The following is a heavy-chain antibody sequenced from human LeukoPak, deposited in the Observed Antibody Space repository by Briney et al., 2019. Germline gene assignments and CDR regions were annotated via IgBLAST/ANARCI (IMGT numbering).Heavy chain of an antibody. J-gene: IGHJ4*02. Sequence: SETLSLTCAVYGDSFSGYYWTWIRQPPGKGLEWIGEINHSGNSNSNPSLKSRVTISVDTSKNQFSLRLTSVTAADTAVYYCARGLFTTVTTYYFDYWGQGTLVTVSS. V-gene: IGHV4-34*01. CDR1: GDSFSGYY. CDR2: INHSGNS. CDR3: ARGLFTTVTTYYFDY. D-gene: IGHD4-11*01.